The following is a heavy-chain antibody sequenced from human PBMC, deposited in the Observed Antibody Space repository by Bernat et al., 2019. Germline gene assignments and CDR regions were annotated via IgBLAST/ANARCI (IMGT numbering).Heavy chain of an antibody. V-gene: IGHV3-23*01. CDR3: AKTGYPARDH. J-gene: IGHJ4*02. CDR2: ISGSGDST. CDR1: GFTFTNCA. Sequence: EVQLLESGGGLVQPGGSLSLSCAASGFTFTNCAMNWVRQAPGKGLEWVAGISGSGDSTYYADSVKGRFTISRDNVKNTVFLQMSSLRAEDTAVYYCAKTGYPARDHWGQGTLVTVSS. D-gene: IGHD6-13*01.